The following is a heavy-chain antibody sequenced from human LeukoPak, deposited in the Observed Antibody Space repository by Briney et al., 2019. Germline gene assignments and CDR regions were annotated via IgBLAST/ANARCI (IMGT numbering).Heavy chain of an antibody. J-gene: IGHJ5*02. CDR2: INPSGGST. CDR1: GYTFTSYY. D-gene: IGHD6-13*01. Sequence: ASVKVSCKASGYTFTSYYMHWVRQAPGQGLEWMGIINPSGGSTSYAQKFQGRVTMTEDTSTDTAYMELSSLRSEDTAVYYCATDSTGSSWYRDWFDPWGQGTLVTVSS. V-gene: IGHV1-46*01. CDR3: ATDSTGSSWYRDWFDP.